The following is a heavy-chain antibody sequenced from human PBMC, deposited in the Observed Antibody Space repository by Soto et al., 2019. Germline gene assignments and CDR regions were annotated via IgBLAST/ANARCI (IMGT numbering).Heavy chain of an antibody. D-gene: IGHD4-4*01. CDR2: IYYSGST. V-gene: IGHV4-59*01. CDR1: GDSISSFY. J-gene: IGHJ4*02. Sequence: SETLSLTCTVSGDSISSFYWSWVRQPPGKGLEWIGYIYYSGSTSYNPSLESRVTISVDTSENQFSLKLSSVTAADTAVYYCTGLRRMTAITVSYYFDYWGQGTLVTVSS. CDR3: TGLRRMTAITVSYYFDY.